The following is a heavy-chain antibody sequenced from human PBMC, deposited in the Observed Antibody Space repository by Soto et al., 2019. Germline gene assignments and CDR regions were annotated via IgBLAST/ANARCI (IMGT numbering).Heavy chain of an antibody. CDR2: IIPIFGTA. D-gene: IGHD5-18*01. V-gene: IGHV1-69*06. CDR3: ARDRATAIDPPDAFDI. J-gene: IGHJ3*02. Sequence: GASVKVSCKASGGTFSSYAISWVRQAPGQGLEWMGGIIPIFGTANYAQKFQGRVTITADKSTSTAYMELSSLRSEDTAVYYCARDRATAIDPPDAFDIWGQGTMVTVSS. CDR1: GGTFSSYA.